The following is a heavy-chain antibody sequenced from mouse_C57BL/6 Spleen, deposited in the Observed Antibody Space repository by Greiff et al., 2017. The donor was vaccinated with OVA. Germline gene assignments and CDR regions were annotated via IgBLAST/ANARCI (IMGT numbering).Heavy chain of an antibody. CDR1: GYTFTGYW. J-gene: IGHJ2*01. Sequence: QVQLKQSGAELMKPGASVKLSCKATGYTFTGYWIEWVKQRPGHGLEWIGEILPGSGSTNYNEKFKGKATFTADTSSNTAYMQLSSLTTEDSAIYYCARGATVVATGTNFDYWGQGTTLTVSS. CDR2: ILPGSGST. D-gene: IGHD1-1*01. CDR3: ARGATVVATGTNFDY. V-gene: IGHV1-9*01.